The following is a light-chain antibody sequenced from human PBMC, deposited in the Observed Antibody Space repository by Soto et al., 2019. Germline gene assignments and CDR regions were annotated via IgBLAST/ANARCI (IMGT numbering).Light chain of an antibody. Sequence: QSVLTQPASVSGSPGQSITISCTGTSSDVGNYKYVSWYQQHPGKAPKLMIYEVSNRPSGVSNRFSGSKSGNTASLTISGLQAEDETDYYCFSYTSSSTWVFGGGTKLTVL. CDR1: SSDVGNYKY. V-gene: IGLV2-14*01. J-gene: IGLJ3*02. CDR3: FSYTSSSTWV. CDR2: EVS.